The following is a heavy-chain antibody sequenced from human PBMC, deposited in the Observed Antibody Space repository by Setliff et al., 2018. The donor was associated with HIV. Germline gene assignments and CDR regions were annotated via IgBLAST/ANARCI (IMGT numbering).Heavy chain of an antibody. Sequence: SETLSLTCTVSGYSISSGYYWGWIRQPPGKGLEWIGSIYHSGSTYYNPSLKSRVTISVDTSKNQISLKLSSVTAADTAVYYCAREERIAAAGAWGQGTLVTVSS. CDR1: GYSISSGYY. J-gene: IGHJ5*02. D-gene: IGHD6-13*01. V-gene: IGHV4-38-2*02. CDR3: AREERIAAAGA. CDR2: IYHSGST.